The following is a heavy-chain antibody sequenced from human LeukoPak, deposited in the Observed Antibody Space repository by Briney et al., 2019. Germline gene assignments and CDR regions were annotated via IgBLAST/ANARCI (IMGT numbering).Heavy chain of an antibody. CDR3: ARPKFRGYSYGLAY. Sequence: ASVKVSCKASGYTFAGYYMHWVRQAPGQGLEWMGWINPNSGGTNYAQNFQGRVTMTRDTSINTVYMELSGLSSDDTAVYYCARPKFRGYSYGLAYWGQGILSPSPQ. CDR1: GYTFAGYY. J-gene: IGHJ4*02. V-gene: IGHV1-2*02. CDR2: INPNSGGT. D-gene: IGHD5-18*01.